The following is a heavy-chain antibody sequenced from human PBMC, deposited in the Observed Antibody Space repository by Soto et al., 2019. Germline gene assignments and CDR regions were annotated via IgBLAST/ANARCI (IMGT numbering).Heavy chain of an antibody. CDR3: ARGPGSWYYYYMDV. J-gene: IGHJ6*03. V-gene: IGHV1-8*01. CDR2: MNPNSGNT. Sequence: QVQLVQSGAEVKKPGASVKVSCKASGYTFTSYDINWVRQATGQGLEWMGWMNPNSGNTGYAQKFQGKVTLTRNTSISKAYMALSSLRSEDTAVYYCARGPGSWYYYYMDVWGKGTTVTVSS. CDR1: GYTFTSYD. D-gene: IGHD6-13*01.